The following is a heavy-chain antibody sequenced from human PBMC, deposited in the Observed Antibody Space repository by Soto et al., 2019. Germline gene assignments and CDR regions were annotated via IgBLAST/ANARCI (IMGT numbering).Heavy chain of an antibody. CDR1: GGSISSYY. J-gene: IGHJ4*02. CDR3: GRAPGYSGYDWNY. D-gene: IGHD5-12*01. Sequence: ASETLSLTCTVAGGSISSYYWSWIRQPPGKGLEWIGYIYYSGSTNYNPSLKSRVTISVDTSKNQFSLKLSSVTAADTAVYYCGRAPGYSGYDWNYWGQGTLVTVSS. V-gene: IGHV4-59*01. CDR2: IYYSGST.